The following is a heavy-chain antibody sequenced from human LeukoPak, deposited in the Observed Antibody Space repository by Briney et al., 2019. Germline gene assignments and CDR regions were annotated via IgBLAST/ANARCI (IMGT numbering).Heavy chain of an antibody. J-gene: IGHJ6*03. Sequence: GGSLRLSYAASGFTFSSHAMSWVRQAPGKGLEWVSSLSGSGGTTYHADSVKGRFSISRDNSKNTLYLQLNSLRAGDTAVYYCAKGGSTSRVTTSRVVFGYYYYLDVWGKGTPVTVSS. CDR1: GFTFSSHA. CDR3: AKGGSTSRVTTSRVVFGYYYYLDV. CDR2: LSGSGGTT. V-gene: IGHV3-23*01. D-gene: IGHD4-17*01.